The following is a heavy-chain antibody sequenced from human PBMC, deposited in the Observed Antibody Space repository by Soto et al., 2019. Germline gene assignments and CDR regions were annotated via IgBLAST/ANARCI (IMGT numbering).Heavy chain of an antibody. Sequence: GWSLRLSCATSGFTFSSCAMTWVRQTPGKGLEWVGVIKNEGSGGTSHYAETVKGRFTISRDDSTNTVYLQLNGLKTEDTAVYYCDTDTPGVGQGEFEYWGQGTMVTV. CDR1: GFTFSSCA. V-gene: IGHV3-15*01. J-gene: IGHJ4*02. D-gene: IGHD3-10*01. CDR2: IKNEGSGGTS. CDR3: DTDTPGVGQGEFEY.